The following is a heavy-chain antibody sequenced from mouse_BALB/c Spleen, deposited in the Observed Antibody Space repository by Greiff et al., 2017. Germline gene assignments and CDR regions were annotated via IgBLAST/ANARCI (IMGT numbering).Heavy chain of an antibody. CDR3: AAYDYDGAWFAY. D-gene: IGHD2-4*01. J-gene: IGHJ3*01. CDR2: ISTYYGDA. V-gene: IGHV1-67*01. Sequence: QVQLQQSGAELVRPGVSVKISCKGSGYTFTDYAMHWVKQSHAKSLEWIGVISTYYGDASYNQKFKGKATMTVDKSSSTAYMQLSSLTSEDSAVYYCAAYDYDGAWFAYWGQGTLVTVSA. CDR1: GYTFTDYA.